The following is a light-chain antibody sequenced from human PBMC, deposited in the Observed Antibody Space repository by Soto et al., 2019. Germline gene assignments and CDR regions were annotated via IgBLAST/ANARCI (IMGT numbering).Light chain of an antibody. Sequence: QSVLTQPPSASGTPGQRVAISYSGSSSNIGSNTVNWYQQLPGTAPKLLIYSNNQRPSGVPDRFSGSKSGTSASLAISGLQTQDEADYYCVAWDDSLNGYVFGTGTKLTVL. CDR3: VAWDDSLNGYV. CDR2: SNN. J-gene: IGLJ1*01. V-gene: IGLV1-44*01. CDR1: SSNIGSNT.